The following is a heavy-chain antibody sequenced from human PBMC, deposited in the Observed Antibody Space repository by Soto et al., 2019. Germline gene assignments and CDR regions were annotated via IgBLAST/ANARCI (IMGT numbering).Heavy chain of an antibody. D-gene: IGHD6-19*01. Sequence: EVQLLESGGGLVQPGGSLRLSCAASGFSFSNYAMTWVRQAPGRGLDWVSTITGSGGGTYYADSVKGRFTISRDNSKNTLYLQMISLRAEDTAVYYCAKRISGWYYIDYWGQGTLVTVSS. J-gene: IGHJ4*02. CDR3: AKRISGWYYIDY. V-gene: IGHV3-23*01. CDR2: ITGSGGGT. CDR1: GFSFSNYA.